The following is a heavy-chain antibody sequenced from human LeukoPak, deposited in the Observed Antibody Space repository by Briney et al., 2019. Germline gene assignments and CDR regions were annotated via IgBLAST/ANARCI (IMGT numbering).Heavy chain of an antibody. J-gene: IGHJ4*02. CDR3: ARDGSSGWYGGRYFDY. V-gene: IGHV3-74*01. Sequence: GRSLRLSCAASGFTFSSYAMHWVRQAPGKGLVWVSRINSDGSSTSYADSVKGRFTISRDNVKNTLYLQMNSLRAEDTAVYYCARDGSSGWYGGRYFDYWGQGTLVTVSS. CDR2: INSDGSST. D-gene: IGHD6-19*01. CDR1: GFTFSSYA.